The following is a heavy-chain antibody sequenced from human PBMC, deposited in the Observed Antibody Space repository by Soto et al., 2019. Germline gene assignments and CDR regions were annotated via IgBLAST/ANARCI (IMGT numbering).Heavy chain of an antibody. CDR2: IYYSGST. Sequence: PSETLSLTCTVSGGSISSSSYYWGWIRQPPGKGLEWIGSIYYSGSTYYNPSLKSRVTISVDTSKNQFSLKLSSVTAADTAVYYCAGRDYDFWSGPPDFDYWGQGTLVTVSS. J-gene: IGHJ4*02. V-gene: IGHV4-39*01. CDR3: AGRDYDFWSGPPDFDY. D-gene: IGHD3-3*01. CDR1: GGSISSSSYY.